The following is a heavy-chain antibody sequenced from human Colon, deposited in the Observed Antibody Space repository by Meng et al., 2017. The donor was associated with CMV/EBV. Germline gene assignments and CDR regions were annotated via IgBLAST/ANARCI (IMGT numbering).Heavy chain of an antibody. J-gene: IGHJ4*02. CDR3: ATDHLWGMPN. V-gene: IGHV3-30*02. CDR1: GFIFSHYS. CDR2: IRFDGSQQ. Sequence: VLWVESGGGAVQPGGSLRLSCVTSGFIFSHYSMQWVRQSPGKGLEWVAHIRFDGSQQFYVQSVKGRFTVSRHDPKNTLYLQMNDLRPEDTGVYYCATDHLWGMPNWGRGTLVTVSS. D-gene: IGHD3-3*02.